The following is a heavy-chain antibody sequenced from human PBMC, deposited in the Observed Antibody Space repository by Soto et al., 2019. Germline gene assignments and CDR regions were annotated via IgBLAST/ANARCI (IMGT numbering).Heavy chain of an antibody. V-gene: IGHV4-34*01. Sequence: QVQLQQWGAGLLKPSETLSLTCAVYGGSFSGYYWSWIRQPPGKGLEWIGEINQSGSTNYNPSLKSRVTISVDTSKNQFSLKLSSVTAADTAVYYCTRGPSGDKVDYWGQGTLVTVSS. D-gene: IGHD7-27*01. CDR1: GGSFSGYY. CDR2: INQSGST. CDR3: TRGPSGDKVDY. J-gene: IGHJ4*02.